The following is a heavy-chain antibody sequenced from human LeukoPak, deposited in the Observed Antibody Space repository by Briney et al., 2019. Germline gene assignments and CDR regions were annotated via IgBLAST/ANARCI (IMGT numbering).Heavy chain of an antibody. J-gene: IGHJ5*02. Sequence: SETLSLTCTVSGGSISSSSYYWGWIRQPPGKGLEWIGSIYYSGSTYYNPSLKSRVTISVDRSKNQFSLKVSFVTAADTAVFYCARLQGGWFDPWGQGTLVTVSS. D-gene: IGHD5-24*01. CDR1: GGSISSSSYY. V-gene: IGHV4-39*07. CDR2: IYYSGST. CDR3: ARLQGGWFDP.